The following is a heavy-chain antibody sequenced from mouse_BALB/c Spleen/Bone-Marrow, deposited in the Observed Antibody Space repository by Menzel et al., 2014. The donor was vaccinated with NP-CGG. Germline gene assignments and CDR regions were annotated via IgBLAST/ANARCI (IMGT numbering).Heavy chain of an antibody. D-gene: IGHD2-1*01. Sequence: EVQLQQSGAELVKPGASVKLSCTASGFNIKDTYMHWVKQRPEQGLEWIGRIDPANGNTKYDPKFQGKATITADTSSNTASLQRSRVSSVGTVVYYCVRNGKSGVSCAYWGQRTLVTVS. CDR2: IDPANGNT. CDR3: VRNGKSGVSCAY. CDR1: GFNIKDTY. J-gene: IGHJ3*01. V-gene: IGHV14-3*02.